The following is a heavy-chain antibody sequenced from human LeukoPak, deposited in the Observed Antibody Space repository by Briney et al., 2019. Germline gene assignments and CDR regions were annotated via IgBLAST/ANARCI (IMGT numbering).Heavy chain of an antibody. CDR2: ISAYNGNT. CDR1: GYTFTSYG. Sequence: GASVKVSCKASGYTFTSYGISWVRQAPGQGLEWMGWISAYNGNTNYAQKLQGRVTMTTDTSTSTAYMELRSLRSDDTAVYYCARGPGIVVVPAASVDAFDIWGQGTMVTVSS. CDR3: ARGPGIVVVPAASVDAFDI. J-gene: IGHJ3*02. V-gene: IGHV1-18*01. D-gene: IGHD2-2*01.